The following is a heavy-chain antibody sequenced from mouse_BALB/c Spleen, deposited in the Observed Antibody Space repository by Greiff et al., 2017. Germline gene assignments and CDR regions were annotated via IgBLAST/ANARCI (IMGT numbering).Heavy chain of an antibody. V-gene: IGHV5-6-4*01. D-gene: IGHD2-4*01. CDR3: TREGDDYDVAWFAY. CDR1: GFTFSSYT. CDR2: ISSGGSYT. Sequence: DVMLVESGGGLVKPGGSLKLSCAASGFTFSSYTMSWVRQTPEKRLEWVATISSGGSYTYYPDSVKGRFTISRDNAKNTLYLQMSSLKSEDTAMYYCTREGDDYDVAWFAYWGQGTLVTVSA. J-gene: IGHJ3*01.